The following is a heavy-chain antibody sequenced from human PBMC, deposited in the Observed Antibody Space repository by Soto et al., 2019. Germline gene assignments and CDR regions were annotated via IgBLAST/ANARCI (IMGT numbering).Heavy chain of an antibody. CDR1: GFTFSSYS. V-gene: IGHV3-21*01. J-gene: IGHJ3*02. D-gene: IGHD3-10*01. CDR2: ISSSSSYI. CDR3: ARGHLGSEVKHAFDI. Sequence: GGSLRLSCAASGFTFSSYSMNWVRQAPGKGLEWVSSISSSSSYIYYADSVKGRFTISRDNAKNSLYLQMNSLRAEDTAVYYGARGHLGSEVKHAFDIWGQGTMVTVSS.